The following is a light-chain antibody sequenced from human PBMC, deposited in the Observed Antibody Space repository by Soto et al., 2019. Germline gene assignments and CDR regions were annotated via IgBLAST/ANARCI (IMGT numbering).Light chain of an antibody. Sequence: DIQVTQSPSSLSASVGDRVTITCRASQAIDSWLAWYQQKPGEAPKLLIFTGSLLHSGVPPRFSGSGSGTEFTLTISSLQSEDFAEYHCQQYNNWPQTFGQGTKVDIK. CDR2: TGS. CDR3: QQYNNWPQT. V-gene: IGKV1-9*01. CDR1: QAIDSW. J-gene: IGKJ1*01.